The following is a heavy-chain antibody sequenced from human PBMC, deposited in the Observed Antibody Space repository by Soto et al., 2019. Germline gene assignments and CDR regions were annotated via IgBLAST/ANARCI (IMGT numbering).Heavy chain of an antibody. J-gene: IGHJ3*02. D-gene: IGHD1-26*01. CDR3: ARQGSGSYNAFDI. Sequence: PSETLSLTCTVSGGSISSYYWSWIRQPPGKGLEWIGYIYYNGSTNYNPSLKSRVTISVDTSKNQFSLKLSSVTAADTAVYYCARQGSGSYNAFDIWGQGTVVTVSS. V-gene: IGHV4-59*08. CDR2: IYYNGST. CDR1: GGSISSYY.